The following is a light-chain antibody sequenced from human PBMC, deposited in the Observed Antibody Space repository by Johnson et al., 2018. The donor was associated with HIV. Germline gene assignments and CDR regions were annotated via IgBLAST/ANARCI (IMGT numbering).Light chain of an antibody. CDR3: GTWDSSLSAYV. CDR1: SSNIGNNY. J-gene: IGLJ1*01. CDR2: ENN. V-gene: IGLV1-51*01. Sequence: QSVLTQPPSVSAAPGQEVTISCSGSSSNIGNNYVSWYQQLPGTAPKVLIYENNKRPSGIPDRFSGSKSGTSATLAITGLQTGDEADYYRGTWDSSLSAYVFGTGTKVTVL.